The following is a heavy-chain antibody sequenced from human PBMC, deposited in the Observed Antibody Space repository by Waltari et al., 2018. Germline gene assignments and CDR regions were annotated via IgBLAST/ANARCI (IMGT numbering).Heavy chain of an antibody. Sequence: QVQLQESGPGLVKPSETLSLTCTVSGGSISSYYWSWIRQPAGKGLEWIGHVYRSGSTNYNPSLKSRVTISVDNSTNQFSLKLSSVTAADTAVYFCATVGSSDYYNWFAPWGQGTLFTVSS. J-gene: IGHJ5*02. CDR2: VYRSGST. D-gene: IGHD3-22*01. CDR1: GGSISSYY. V-gene: IGHV4-4*07. CDR3: ATVGSSDYYNWFAP.